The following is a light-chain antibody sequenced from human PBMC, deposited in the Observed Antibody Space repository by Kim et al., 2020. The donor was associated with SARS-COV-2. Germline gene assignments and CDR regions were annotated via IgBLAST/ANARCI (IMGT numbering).Light chain of an antibody. CDR2: EDH. Sequence: SYELTQPPSVSVFPGQTASITCSGDKLGDKYACWYQQKPGQSPVLVIYEDHKRPSGIPERFSGSNSGNTATLTISGTQAMDEADYYCQAWDSSTAVFGGGTQLTVL. V-gene: IGLV3-1*01. CDR1: KLGDKY. J-gene: IGLJ2*01. CDR3: QAWDSSTAV.